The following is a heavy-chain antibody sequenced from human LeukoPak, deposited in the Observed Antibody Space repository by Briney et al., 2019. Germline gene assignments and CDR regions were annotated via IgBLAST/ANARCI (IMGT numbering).Heavy chain of an antibody. CDR2: ISYDGSNK. V-gene: IGHV3-30*18. CDR3: AKGPSKSSGYYYGGYFDY. J-gene: IGHJ4*02. D-gene: IGHD3-22*01. Sequence: PGGSLRLSCAASGFTFNNYGMHWVRQAPGKGLEWVAVISYDGSNKYYADSVKGRFTISRDNSKNTLYLQMNSLRAEDTAVYYCAKGPSKSSGYYYGGYFDYWGQGTLVTVSS. CDR1: GFTFNNYG.